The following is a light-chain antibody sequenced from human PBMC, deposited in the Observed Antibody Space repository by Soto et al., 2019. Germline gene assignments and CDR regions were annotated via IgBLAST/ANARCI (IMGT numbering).Light chain of an antibody. CDR1: TNY. CDR2: DVT. J-gene: IGLJ1*01. CDR3: CSFAGSYTSYV. V-gene: IGLV2-11*01. Sequence: LTQPRSVSGSPGQSVTISCSGATNYVSWYQRHPGKAPKLMIYDVTKRPSGVPDRFSGSKSGSTASLTISGLQAEDEADYYCCSFAGSYTSYVFGTGTKVTVL.